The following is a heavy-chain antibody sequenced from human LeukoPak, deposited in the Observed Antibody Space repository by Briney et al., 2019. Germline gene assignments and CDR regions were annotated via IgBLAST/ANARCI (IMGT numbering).Heavy chain of an antibody. Sequence: VASVKVSCKASGGTFSSYAISWVRQAPGQGLDWMGGIIPIFGTANYAQKFQGRVTITTDESMSTAYMELSSLRSEDTAVYYCARGAIPAADRDGFDPWGQGTLVTVSS. V-gene: IGHV1-69*05. CDR3: ARGAIPAADRDGFDP. CDR1: GGTFSSYA. CDR2: IIPIFGTA. J-gene: IGHJ5*02. D-gene: IGHD2-2*01.